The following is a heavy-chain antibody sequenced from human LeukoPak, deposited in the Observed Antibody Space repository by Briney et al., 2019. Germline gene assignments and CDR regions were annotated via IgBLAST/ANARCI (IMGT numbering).Heavy chain of an antibody. CDR3: AREMATASRAFDI. J-gene: IGHJ3*02. D-gene: IGHD5-24*01. CDR2: IRYDGSNK. CDR1: GFTFSSYG. V-gene: IGHV3-30*02. Sequence: GGSLRLSCAASGFTFSSYGMHWVRQAPGKGLEWVAFIRYDGSNKYYADSVKGRFTISRDNSKNTLYLQMNSLRAEDTAVYYCAREMATASRAFDIWGQGTMVTVSS.